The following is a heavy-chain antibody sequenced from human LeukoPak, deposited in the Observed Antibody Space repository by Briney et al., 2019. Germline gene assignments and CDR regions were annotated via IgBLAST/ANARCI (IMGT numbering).Heavy chain of an antibody. CDR1: GFTFSSYE. Sequence: PGGSLRLSCAASGFTFSSYEMNWVRQAPGKGLEWVSYISSSGSTIYHADSVKGRFTISRDNAKNSLYLQMNSLRAEDTAVYYCARVGYGPNWFDPWGQGTLVTVSS. J-gene: IGHJ5*02. CDR3: ARVGYGPNWFDP. V-gene: IGHV3-48*03. CDR2: ISSSGSTI. D-gene: IGHD5-18*01.